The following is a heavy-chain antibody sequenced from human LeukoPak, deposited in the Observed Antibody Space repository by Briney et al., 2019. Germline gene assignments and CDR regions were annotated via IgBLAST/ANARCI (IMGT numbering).Heavy chain of an antibody. CDR3: ARGRDIAWFDP. CDR1: GDSSSYYY. V-gene: IGHV4-59*01. D-gene: IGHD2-21*01. CDR2: IYNSGST. J-gene: IGHJ5*02. Sequence: SETLSLSCTVSGDSSSYYYWSWIRQPPGKGLEWIGYIYNSGSTNYNPSLKSRVTISVDMSKNQLSLRLTSVTAADTAVYYCARGRDIAWFDPWGQGTLVTVSS.